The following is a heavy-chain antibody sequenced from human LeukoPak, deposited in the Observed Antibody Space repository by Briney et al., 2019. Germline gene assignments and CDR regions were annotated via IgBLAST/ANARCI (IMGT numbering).Heavy chain of an antibody. CDR1: GGSFSGYC. Sequence: PSETLSLTCAVYGGSFSGYCWSWLRQPPGKGLEWVGEINHSGSTNYNPSLKSRVTISVDTSKNQFSLKLSSVTAADTAVYYCARGPRIQLWLPRPVDYWGQGTLVTVSS. D-gene: IGHD5-18*01. CDR2: INHSGST. V-gene: IGHV4-34*01. J-gene: IGHJ4*02. CDR3: ARGPRIQLWLPRPVDY.